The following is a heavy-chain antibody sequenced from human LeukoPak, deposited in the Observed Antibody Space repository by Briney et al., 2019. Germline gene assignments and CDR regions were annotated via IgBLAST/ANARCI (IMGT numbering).Heavy chain of an antibody. D-gene: IGHD6-13*01. V-gene: IGHV3-23*01. CDR3: AKVPKWSRSHMYV. Sequence: GGSLRLSCVASGFTFSTYAMGWVRQAPGKGLEWVSVISGSGVSTYYADSVKGRFTISRDNSENTVYLQMNSLRAEDTAVYYCAKVPKWSRSHMYVWGKGTTVTVSS. CDR2: ISGSGVST. J-gene: IGHJ6*03. CDR1: GFTFSTYA.